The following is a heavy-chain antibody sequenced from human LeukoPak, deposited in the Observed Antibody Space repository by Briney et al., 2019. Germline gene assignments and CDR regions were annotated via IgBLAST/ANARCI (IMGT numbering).Heavy chain of an antibody. Sequence: PGGSLRLSCAASGFTFSSYSMNWVRQAPGKGLEWVSSISSSSSYIYYADSVKGRFTISRDNAKNSLYLQMNSLRAEDTAVYYCARGPPHYYYMDVWGKGTTVTVSS. CDR1: GFTFSSYS. J-gene: IGHJ6*03. V-gene: IGHV3-21*04. CDR3: ARGPPHYYYMDV. CDR2: ISSSSSYI.